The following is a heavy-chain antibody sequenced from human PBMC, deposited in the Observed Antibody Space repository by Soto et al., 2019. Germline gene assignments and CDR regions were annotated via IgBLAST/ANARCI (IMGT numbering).Heavy chain of an antibody. CDR3: AKDRIADNWFDP. CDR1: EFTFSSYA. J-gene: IGHJ5*02. CDR2: ISGSGGST. Sequence: SLRLSCAASEFTFSSYAMSWVRQAPGKGLEWVSAISGSGGSTYYADSVKGRFTISRDNSKNTLYLQMNSLRAEDTAVYYCAKDRIADNWFDPWGQGTLVTVSS. D-gene: IGHD6-13*01. V-gene: IGHV3-23*01.